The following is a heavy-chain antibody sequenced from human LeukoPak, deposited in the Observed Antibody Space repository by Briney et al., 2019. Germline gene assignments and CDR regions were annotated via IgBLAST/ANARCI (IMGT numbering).Heavy chain of an antibody. CDR3: ARIYGDYGFYFDY. J-gene: IGHJ4*02. V-gene: IGHV1-2*02. CDR2: INPNSGGT. D-gene: IGHD4-17*01. CDR1: GYTFTGYY. Sequence: ASAKVSCKASGYTFTGYYMHWVRQAPGQGLEWMGWINPNSGGTNYAQKFQGRVTMTRDTSISTAYMELSRLRSDDTAVYYCARIYGDYGFYFDYWGQGTLVTVSS.